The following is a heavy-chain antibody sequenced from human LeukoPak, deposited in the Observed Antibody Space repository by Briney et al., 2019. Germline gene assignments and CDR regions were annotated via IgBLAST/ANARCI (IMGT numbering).Heavy chain of an antibody. Sequence: GASLQISCKGSGYSFTSYWIGWVRQMPGKGLEWMGIIYPGDSDTRYSPSFQGQVTISADKSISTAYLQWSSLKASDTAMYYCAGQTTVVTPYAFDIWGQGTMVTVSS. J-gene: IGHJ3*02. D-gene: IGHD4-23*01. CDR3: AGQTTVVTPYAFDI. CDR2: IYPGDSDT. CDR1: GYSFTSYW. V-gene: IGHV5-51*01.